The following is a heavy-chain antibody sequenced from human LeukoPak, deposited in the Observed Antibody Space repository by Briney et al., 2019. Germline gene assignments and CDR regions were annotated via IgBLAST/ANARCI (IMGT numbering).Heavy chain of an antibody. J-gene: IGHJ5*02. CDR1: GFTFSSNW. D-gene: IGHD4-23*01. CDR2: ISPDGTTT. V-gene: IGHV3-74*01. Sequence: GGSLRLSCAASGFTFSSNWMHWVRQAPGKGLVWVSRISPDGTTTTYADSVKGRFTISRDSAENTLFLQMNSLRAEDTAVYYCSRHTFGGQDAWGQGTLVTVSS. CDR3: SRHTFGGQDA.